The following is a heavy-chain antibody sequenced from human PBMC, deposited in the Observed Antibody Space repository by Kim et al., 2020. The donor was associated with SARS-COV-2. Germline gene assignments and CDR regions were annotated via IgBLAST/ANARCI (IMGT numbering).Heavy chain of an antibody. CDR3: AREAEGNGFWSGYSPLDY. J-gene: IGHJ4*02. Sequence: GGSLRLSCAASGFTFSSYWMHWVRQAPGEGLVWVSRIYSDGSSRSYADSVKGRFIISRDNAKNTVFLQMDTLRAEDTAVYYCAREAEGNGFWSGYSPLDYWGQGTLVTVSS. V-gene: IGHV3-74*01. D-gene: IGHD3-3*01. CDR1: GFTFSSYW. CDR2: IYSDGSSR.